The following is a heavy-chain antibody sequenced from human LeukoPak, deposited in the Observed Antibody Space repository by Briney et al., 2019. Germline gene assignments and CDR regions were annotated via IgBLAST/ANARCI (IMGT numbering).Heavy chain of an antibody. CDR2: IYHSGST. CDR3: GRGGSYRAFDI. J-gene: IGHJ3*02. Sequence: SETLSLTCAVSGGSISSSYWWSWVRQAPGKGLEWIGEIYHSGSTNYNPSLKSRVTISVDKSQNQFSLKLNSVTAEDTAVYYCGRGGSYRAFDIWGQGTVVTVSS. D-gene: IGHD1-14*01. CDR1: GGSISSSYW. V-gene: IGHV4-4*02.